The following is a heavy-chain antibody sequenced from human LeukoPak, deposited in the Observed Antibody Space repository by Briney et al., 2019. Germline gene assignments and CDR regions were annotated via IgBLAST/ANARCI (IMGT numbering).Heavy chain of an antibody. CDR1: GGSFSGYY. V-gene: IGHV4-34*01. Sequence: SETLSLTCAAYGGSFSGYYWSWIRQPPGKGLEWIGEINHSGSTNYNPSLKSRVTISVDTSKNQFSLKLSSVTAADTAVYYCARGRRVVPAASDAFDIWGQGTMVTVSS. J-gene: IGHJ3*02. CDR2: INHSGST. D-gene: IGHD2-2*01. CDR3: ARGRRVVPAASDAFDI.